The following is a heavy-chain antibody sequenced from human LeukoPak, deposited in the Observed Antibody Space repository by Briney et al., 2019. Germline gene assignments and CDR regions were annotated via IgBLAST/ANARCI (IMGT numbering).Heavy chain of an antibody. Sequence: SQTLSLTCTVSGGSISSGDYYWSWIRQPPEKGLEWIGYIYYSGSTYYNPSLKSRVTISVDTSKNQFSLKLSSVTAADTAVYYCARIGYSSSWDFDYWGQGTLVTVSS. D-gene: IGHD6-13*01. CDR3: ARIGYSSSWDFDY. CDR1: GGSISSGDYY. CDR2: IYYSGST. V-gene: IGHV4-30-4*01. J-gene: IGHJ4*02.